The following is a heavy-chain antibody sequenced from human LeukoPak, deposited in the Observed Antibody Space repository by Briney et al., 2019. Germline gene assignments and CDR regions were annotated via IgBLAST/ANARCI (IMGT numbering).Heavy chain of an antibody. D-gene: IGHD4-23*01. V-gene: IGHV1-2*02. Sequence: ASVKVSCKASGYTFTGYYMHWVRQAPGQGLEWMGWINPNSGGTNYAQKFQGRVTMTRDTSISTAYMELSRLRSEDTAVYYCATSYGGNSPFDYWGQGTLVTVSS. CDR2: INPNSGGT. J-gene: IGHJ4*02. CDR1: GYTFTGYY. CDR3: ATSYGGNSPFDY.